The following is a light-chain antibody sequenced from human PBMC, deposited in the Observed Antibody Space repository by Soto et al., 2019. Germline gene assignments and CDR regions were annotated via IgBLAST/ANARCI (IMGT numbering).Light chain of an antibody. CDR3: LQDYNYPRT. Sequence: AIQLTQSPSSLSASVGDRVTITCRASQDISRSVAWYQQKPGNAPQLLIYLASNLQGGVPPRFSGSGSGTEFTLTLSGLPPEDFATYHCLQDYNYPRTFGPGTKVDIK. CDR2: LAS. J-gene: IGKJ3*01. CDR1: QDISRS. V-gene: IGKV1-6*01.